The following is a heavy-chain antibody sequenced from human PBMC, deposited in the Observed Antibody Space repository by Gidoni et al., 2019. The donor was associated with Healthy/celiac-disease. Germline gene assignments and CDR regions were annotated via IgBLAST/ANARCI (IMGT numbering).Heavy chain of an antibody. Sequence: QVQLVQSGAEVNKPGASVKVSCKASGSTFTGYYTHWVRQAPGQGLEWMGWINPNSGGRNYAQNFQGRVTMTRDTSISTAYMELSRLRSDDTAVYYCATGYCSSTSCYEFDYWGQGTLVTVSS. CDR1: GSTFTGYY. V-gene: IGHV1-2*02. D-gene: IGHD2-2*01. J-gene: IGHJ4*02. CDR3: ATGYCSSTSCYEFDY. CDR2: INPNSGGR.